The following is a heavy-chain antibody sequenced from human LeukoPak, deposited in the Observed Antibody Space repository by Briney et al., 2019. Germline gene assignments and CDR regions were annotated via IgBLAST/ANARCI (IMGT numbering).Heavy chain of an antibody. CDR3: ARSTYYYDSSGYYLG. Sequence: ASVKVSCKASGYSFTSYGISWVRQAPGQGLEEMGWISAYNGNTNYAQKLQGRVTMTTDTSTSTTYMELRSLRSDDTAVYYCARSTYYYDSSGYYLGWGQGTLVTVSS. CDR2: ISAYNGNT. V-gene: IGHV1-18*01. D-gene: IGHD3-22*01. J-gene: IGHJ4*02. CDR1: GYSFTSYG.